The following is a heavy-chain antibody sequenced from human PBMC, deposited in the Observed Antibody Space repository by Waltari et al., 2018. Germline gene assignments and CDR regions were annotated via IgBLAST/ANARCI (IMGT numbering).Heavy chain of an antibody. CDR2: RIPIFGTA. J-gene: IGHJ5*02. CDR3: ASVHDYGDYWARGLDP. CDR1: GGTFSSYA. V-gene: IGHV1-69*12. D-gene: IGHD4-17*01. Sequence: QVQLVQSGAEVKKPGSSVKVSCKASGGTFSSYAISWVRQAPGQGLEWKGGRIPIFGTANYEQKFQGRVTITADEATSTAYMELSSLRSEDTAVYYCASVHDYGDYWARGLDPWGQGTMVTVSS.